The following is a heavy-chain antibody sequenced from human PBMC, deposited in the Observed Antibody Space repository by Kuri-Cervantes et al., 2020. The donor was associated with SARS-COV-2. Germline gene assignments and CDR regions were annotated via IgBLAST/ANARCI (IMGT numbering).Heavy chain of an antibody. CDR2: FYSSGVT. CDR1: GGSISSYY. CDR3: ARDNVLLSGSGFDY. D-gene: IGHD1-26*01. J-gene: IGHJ4*02. Sequence: GSLRLSCSVSGGSISSYYWGWIRQPPGKGLEWIGYFYSSGVTNYNPSLKSRVTISVDTSKNQLSLILSSVTAEDTAVYYCARDNVLLSGSGFDYWGQGTLVTVSS. V-gene: IGHV4-59*01.